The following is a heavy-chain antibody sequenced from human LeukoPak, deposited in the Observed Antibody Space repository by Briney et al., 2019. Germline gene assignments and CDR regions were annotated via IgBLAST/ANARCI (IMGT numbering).Heavy chain of an antibody. CDR2: IYYSGST. J-gene: IGHJ3*02. V-gene: IGHV4-39*01. CDR3: ARRGGSYRLDAFDI. Sequence: SETLSLTCTVSGGSISSSSYYWGWIRQPPGKGLEWIGSIYYSGSTYYNPSLKSRVTISVDTSKNQFSLKLSSVTAADTAVYYCARRGGSYRLDAFDIWGQGTMVTVSS. D-gene: IGHD1-26*01. CDR1: GGSISSSSYY.